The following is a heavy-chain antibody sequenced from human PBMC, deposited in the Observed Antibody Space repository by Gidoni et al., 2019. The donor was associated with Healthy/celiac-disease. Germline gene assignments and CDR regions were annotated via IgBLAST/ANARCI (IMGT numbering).Heavy chain of an antibody. CDR1: GFSLSTSGVG. Sequence: QITLKESGPTLVKPTPTLTLTCTFSGFSLSTSGVGVGWIRQPPGKALEWLALIYWDDDKRYSPSLKSRLTITKDTSKNQVVLTMTNMDPVDTATYYCAHRYLRYGSGSYGDAFDIWGQGTMVTVSS. CDR3: AHRYLRYGSGSYGDAFDI. V-gene: IGHV2-5*02. J-gene: IGHJ3*02. CDR2: IYWDDDK. D-gene: IGHD3-10*01.